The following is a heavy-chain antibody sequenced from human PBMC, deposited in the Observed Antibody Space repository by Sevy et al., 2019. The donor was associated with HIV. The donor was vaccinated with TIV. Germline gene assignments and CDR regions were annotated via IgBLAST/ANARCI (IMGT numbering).Heavy chain of an antibody. D-gene: IGHD2-15*01. Sequence: ASVKVSCKASGYTFTTYRISWVRQAPGQGLEWMGWISAFNGDRDYAQKFQGRLTMTTDTSTSTAYMELRSLRSDDTAVYYCARAFCTGGSCYSLVYWGQGTLVTVSS. CDR1: GYTFTTYR. CDR2: ISAFNGDR. V-gene: IGHV1-18*01. J-gene: IGHJ4*02. CDR3: ARAFCTGGSCYSLVY.